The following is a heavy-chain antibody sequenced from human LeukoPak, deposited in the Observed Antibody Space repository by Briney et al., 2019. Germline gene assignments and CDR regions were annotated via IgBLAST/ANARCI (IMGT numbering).Heavy chain of an antibody. D-gene: IGHD6-13*01. CDR1: GFTFSSYA. Sequence: GASLRLSCAASGFTFSSYAMSWVRQAPGKGLEWVSVISGSGASTYCADSVKGRFTISRDNSNNTMYLQMNSLRAEDTAVYYCAKARGSEIAAATNYWGQGALVTVSS. CDR2: ISGSGAST. V-gene: IGHV3-23*01. CDR3: AKARGSEIAAATNY. J-gene: IGHJ4*02.